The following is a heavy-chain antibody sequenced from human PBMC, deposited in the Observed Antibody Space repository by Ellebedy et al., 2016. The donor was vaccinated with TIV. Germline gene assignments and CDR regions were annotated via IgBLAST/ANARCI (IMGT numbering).Heavy chain of an antibody. CDR2: ISAYNGNT. CDR1: GYTFTSYG. D-gene: IGHD2-8*01. J-gene: IGHJ4*02. Sequence: ASVKVSXKASGYTFTSYGISWVRQAPGQGLEWMGWISAYNGNTNYAQKLQGRVTMTTDTSTSTAYMELRSLRSDDTAVYYCARGTGTHNVYCTNGVCYVDYWGQGTLVTVSS. V-gene: IGHV1-18*01. CDR3: ARGTGTHNVYCTNGVCYVDY.